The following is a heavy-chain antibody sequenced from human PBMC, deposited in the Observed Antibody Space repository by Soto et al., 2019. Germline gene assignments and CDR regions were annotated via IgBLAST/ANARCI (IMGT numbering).Heavy chain of an antibody. J-gene: IGHJ5*02. V-gene: IGHV3-23*01. CDR1: GFRFSDYS. CDR2: ISADGHST. Sequence: EEQLLESVGGLVQPGGSLRLSCAASGFRFSDYSMSWVRQVPGGGLEWVAGISADGHSTYFADSVKGRFTITRDNFKDTMSLEMHYLRPEDTAVYHCAKIPTLYYDSRGFYGWFGPWGQVTQVTVSA. CDR3: AKIPTLYYDSRGFYGWFGP. D-gene: IGHD3-22*01.